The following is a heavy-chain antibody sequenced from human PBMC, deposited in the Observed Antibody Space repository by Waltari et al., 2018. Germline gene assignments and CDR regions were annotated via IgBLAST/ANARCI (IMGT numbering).Heavy chain of an antibody. CDR1: GGSISSGSYY. V-gene: IGHV4-61*09. Sequence: QVQLQESGPGLVKPSQTLSLTCTVSGGSISSGSYYWSWIRQPAGKGLEWIGYIYTSGSTNYNPSLKSRVTISVDTSKNQFSLKLSSVTAADTAVYYCAAGGITILGGFDYWGQGTLVTVSS. CDR3: AAGGITILGGFDY. J-gene: IGHJ4*02. D-gene: IGHD3-3*01. CDR2: IYTSGST.